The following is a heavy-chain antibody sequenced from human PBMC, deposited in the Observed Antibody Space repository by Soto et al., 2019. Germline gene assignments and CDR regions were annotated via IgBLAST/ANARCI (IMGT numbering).Heavy chain of an antibody. CDR2: IYYSGST. Sequence: SQTLSLTCTVSGGSISSYYWSWIRQHPGKGLEWIGYIYYSGSTNYNPSLKSRVTISVDTSKNQFSLKLSSVTAADTAVYYCARLEDFWSGYYISPWGQGTLVTVSS. CDR1: GGSISSYY. CDR3: ARLEDFWSGYYISP. D-gene: IGHD3-3*01. V-gene: IGHV4-59*08. J-gene: IGHJ5*02.